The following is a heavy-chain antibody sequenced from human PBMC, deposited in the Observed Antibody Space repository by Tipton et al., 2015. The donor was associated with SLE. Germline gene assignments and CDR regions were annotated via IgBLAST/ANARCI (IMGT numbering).Heavy chain of an antibody. CDR3: ARGGGWELWYFDY. CDR1: GGSFSGYY. Sequence: TLSLTCAVYGGSFSGYYWSWIRQPPGKGLEWIGEINHSGSTNYNPSLKSRVTISVDTSKNQFSLKLSSVTAADTAVYYCARGGGWELWYFDYWGQVTLVTVSS. CDR2: INHSGST. V-gene: IGHV4-34*01. J-gene: IGHJ4*02. D-gene: IGHD1-26*01.